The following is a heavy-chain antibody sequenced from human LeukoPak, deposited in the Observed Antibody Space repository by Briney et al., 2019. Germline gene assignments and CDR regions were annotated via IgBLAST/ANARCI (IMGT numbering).Heavy chain of an antibody. J-gene: IGHJ3*02. D-gene: IGHD3-22*01. V-gene: IGHV1-18*01. Sequence: VASVKVSCKASGYTFTSYGISWVRQAPGQGLEWMGWISAYNGNTNYAQKLQGRVTMTTDTSTSTAYMELRSLRSDDTAVYYCVRVLDYYDSSGPLPRPHAFDIWGQGTMVTVSS. CDR1: GYTFTSYG. CDR3: VRVLDYYDSSGPLPRPHAFDI. CDR2: ISAYNGNT.